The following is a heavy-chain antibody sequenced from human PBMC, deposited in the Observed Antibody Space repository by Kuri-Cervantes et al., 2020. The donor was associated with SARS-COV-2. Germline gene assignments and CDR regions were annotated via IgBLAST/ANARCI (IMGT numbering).Heavy chain of an antibody. V-gene: IGHV4-34*09. Sequence: SETLSLTCAVYGGSFSGYYWSWIRQPPGKGLEWIGEIHHSGSTNYNPSLKSRVTISVDTSKNQFSLKLSPVTAADTAVYYCARGIVVVPAAANSFDPWGQGTLVTVSS. CDR1: GGSFSGYY. CDR3: ARGIVVVPAAANSFDP. D-gene: IGHD2-2*01. CDR2: IHHSGST. J-gene: IGHJ5*02.